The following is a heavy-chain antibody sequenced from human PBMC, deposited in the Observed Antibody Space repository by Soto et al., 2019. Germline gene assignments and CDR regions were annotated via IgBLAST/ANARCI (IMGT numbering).Heavy chain of an antibody. J-gene: IGHJ5*02. V-gene: IGHV4-61*01. CDR2: IYYSGST. CDR3: ARQMLIGRGWFDP. CDR1: GGSVSSGTYY. Sequence: SETLSLTWTVAGGSVSSGTYYRSLIRQPPGKGLEWIGYIYYSGSTYYNPSLKSRVTISLDTSKNRFSLRLSSVTAADTAVYYCARQMLIGRGWFDPWGQGTLVTVSS. D-gene: IGHD3-10*02.